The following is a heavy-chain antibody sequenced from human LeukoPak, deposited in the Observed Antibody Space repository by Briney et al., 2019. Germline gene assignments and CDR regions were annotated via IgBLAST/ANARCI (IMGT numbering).Heavy chain of an antibody. J-gene: IGHJ4*02. CDR1: EYTFTDYF. CDR2: INPNSGGT. CDR3: ARGLLTGFDF. Sequence: ASVKVSCKASEYTFTDYFIHWMRQAPGQGLEWMGWINPNSGGTTYTQKFQGRVTMTRDTSVSTAYMELSSLRSDDTAVYYCARGLLTGFDFWGQGTLVTVSS. V-gene: IGHV1-2*02.